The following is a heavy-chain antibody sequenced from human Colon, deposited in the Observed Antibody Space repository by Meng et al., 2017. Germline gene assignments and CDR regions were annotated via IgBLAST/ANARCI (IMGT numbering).Heavy chain of an antibody. CDR3: ARDERGGPYYFDY. J-gene: IGHJ4*02. Sequence: QVHLVQSGAAFQKPGASVKVSCPASGYSFTSYGMHLLRQAPGQRPEWMGWIYTADGNRRYSQRFQDRLTITSDTCARTAYMELSSLRSEDTAVYFCARDERGGPYYFDYWGQGTLVTVSS. V-gene: IGHV1-3*04. CDR1: GYSFTSYG. CDR2: IYTADGNR.